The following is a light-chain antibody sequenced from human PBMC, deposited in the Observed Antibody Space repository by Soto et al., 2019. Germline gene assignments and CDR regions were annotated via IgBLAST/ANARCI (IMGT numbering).Light chain of an antibody. J-gene: IGKJ1*01. V-gene: IGKV3D-20*01. CDR3: QQYGSSLST. CDR2: DTS. CDR1: QRVSGGF. Sequence: DIVLTQSPATLSLSPGERATLYYGASQRVSGGFLAWYQQKPGLAPRLILYDTSFRATGIPDRFSGSGSGADFTLTVSRLEPEAFPVYYCQQYGSSLSTLGQGTKVDI.